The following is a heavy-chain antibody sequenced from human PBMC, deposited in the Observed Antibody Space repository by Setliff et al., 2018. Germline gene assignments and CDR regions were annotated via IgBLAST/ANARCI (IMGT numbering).Heavy chain of an antibody. CDR3: SRLVRYCTRTSCQRLSGDDY. CDR1: GYTFTDYG. J-gene: IGHJ4*02. Sequence: ASVKVSCKDSGYTFTDYGVTWVRQAPGQGLEWVGWISPYSGNTYYAPKFQGRITMTTDTSTTTAYMELKSLRSDDTAIYYCSRLVRYCTRTSCQRLSGDDYWGQGALVTVSS. D-gene: IGHD2-2*01. V-gene: IGHV1-18*01. CDR2: ISPYSGNT.